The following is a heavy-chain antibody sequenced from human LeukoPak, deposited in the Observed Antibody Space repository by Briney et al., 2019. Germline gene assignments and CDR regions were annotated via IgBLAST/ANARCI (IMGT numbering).Heavy chain of an antibody. D-gene: IGHD6-6*01. V-gene: IGHV4-39*01. CDR1: GGSIGSSYYY. CDR3: ARHRIAARGSFDY. CDR2: IYYSGST. Sequence: SVTLSLTCTVSGGSIGSSYYYWGWIRQPPGRGLEWIGSIYYSGSTYYNPSLKSRVTISEDTSKNQFSLKLNSVTAADTAVYYCARHRIAARGSFDYWGQGTLVTVSS. J-gene: IGHJ4*02.